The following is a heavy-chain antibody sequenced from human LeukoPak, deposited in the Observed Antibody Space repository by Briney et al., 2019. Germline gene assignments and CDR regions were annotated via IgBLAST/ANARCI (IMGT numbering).Heavy chain of an antibody. Sequence: PSETLSLTCTVSGGSISSYYLSWIRQPAGKGLEWIGRIYSRGSTYNPSLKSRVTMSADTSRNHVSLTLNSVTAADTAVYYCARDSGTTGEAKFDPCGQGPLVTVSS. D-gene: IGHD3-10*01. CDR1: GGSISSYY. CDR2: IYSRGST. V-gene: IGHV4-4*07. J-gene: IGHJ5*02. CDR3: ARDSGTTGEAKFDP.